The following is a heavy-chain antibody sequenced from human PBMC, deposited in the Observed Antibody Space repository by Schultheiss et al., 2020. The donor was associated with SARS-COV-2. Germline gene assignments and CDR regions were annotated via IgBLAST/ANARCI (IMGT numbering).Heavy chain of an antibody. J-gene: IGHJ6*02. Sequence: GGSLRLSCAASGFTFSSYAMSWVRQAPGKGLEWVSAISGSGDSTYYADSVKGRFTISRDNSKNTLYLQMNSLRDEDTAVYYCASEPFYDLRMDVWGQGTTVTVSS. V-gene: IGHV3-23*01. CDR1: GFTFSSYA. CDR2: ISGSGDST. CDR3: ASEPFYDLRMDV. D-gene: IGHD5/OR15-5a*01.